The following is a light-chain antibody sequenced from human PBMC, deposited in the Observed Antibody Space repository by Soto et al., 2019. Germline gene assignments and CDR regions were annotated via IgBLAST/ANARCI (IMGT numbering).Light chain of an antibody. V-gene: IGKV1-6*01. CDR1: QGIRGD. CDR2: ATS. Sequence: AIQMTQSPSSLSASLGDRVTITCRASQGIRGDLGWYQQKPGKAPQLLISATSTLQTGVPSRVSRRRSCTNFTLTISSLQPEDFATYYCIQYFISPLTVGQGTKVDL. CDR3: IQYFISPLT. J-gene: IGKJ3*01.